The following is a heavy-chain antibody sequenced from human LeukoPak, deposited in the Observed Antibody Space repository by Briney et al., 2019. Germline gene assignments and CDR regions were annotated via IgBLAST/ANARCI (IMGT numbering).Heavy chain of an antibody. CDR2: IGAYNGDT. J-gene: IGHJ4*02. CDR3: TRDHCSGDNCPSFDY. Sequence: ASVKLSCKPSGYTLTSFGISWVRQAAGQGLEWMGWIGAYNGDTNYAQKFQGRVTMTTDTSTSTAYMDLRSLRSDDTAVYYCTRDHCSGDNCPSFDYWGQGTLVTVSS. V-gene: IGHV1-18*04. D-gene: IGHD2-15*01. CDR1: GYTLTSFG.